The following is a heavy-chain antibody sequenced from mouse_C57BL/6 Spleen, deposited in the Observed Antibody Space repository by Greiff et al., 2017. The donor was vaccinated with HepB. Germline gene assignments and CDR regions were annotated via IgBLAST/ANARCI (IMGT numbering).Heavy chain of an antibody. CDR1: GYTFTSYW. CDR2: IYPGSGST. J-gene: IGHJ3*01. D-gene: IGHD6-5*01. CDR3: ARRLSDPAWFAY. V-gene: IGHV1-55*01. Sequence: VQLQQSGAELVKPGASVKMSCKASGYTFTSYWITWVKQRPGQGLEWIGDIYPGSGSTNYNEKFKSKATLTVDTSSSTAYMQLSSLTSEDSAVYYFARRLSDPAWFAYWGQGTLVTVSA.